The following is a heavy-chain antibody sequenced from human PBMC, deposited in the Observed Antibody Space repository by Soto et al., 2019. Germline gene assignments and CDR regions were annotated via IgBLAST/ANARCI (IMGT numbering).Heavy chain of an antibody. CDR3: ARESSIDQNWFDP. Sequence: SETLSLTCVVSGFSISSGYYWGWIRQPPGKGLEWIVSIYHSGTTYYNPSLKSRVTISVDTSKNQFSLNLNSVTAADTAIYYCARESSIDQNWFDPWGQCTMVTVSS. CDR2: IYHSGTT. V-gene: IGHV4-38-2*02. J-gene: IGHJ5*02. CDR1: GFSISSGYY. D-gene: IGHD6-13*01.